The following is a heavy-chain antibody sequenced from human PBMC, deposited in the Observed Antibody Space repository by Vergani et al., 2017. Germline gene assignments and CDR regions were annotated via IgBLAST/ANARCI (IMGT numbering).Heavy chain of an antibody. V-gene: IGHV3-33*01. CDR1: GFTFSSYG. Sequence: QVQLVESGGGVVQPGRSLRLSCAASGFTFSSYGMHWVRQAPGKGLEWVAVIWYDGSNKYYADSVKGRFTISRANSKNTLYLQMNSLRAEDTAVYYCARDPRNYYDSSGYRGFFDYWGQGTLVTVSS. CDR2: IWYDGSNK. D-gene: IGHD3-22*01. J-gene: IGHJ4*02. CDR3: ARDPRNYYDSSGYRGFFDY.